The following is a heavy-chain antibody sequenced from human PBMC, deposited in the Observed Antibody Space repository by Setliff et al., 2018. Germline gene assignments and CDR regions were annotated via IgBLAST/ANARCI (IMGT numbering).Heavy chain of an antibody. V-gene: IGHV4-34*10. CDR3: ARYIPSAGCFDP. CDR1: GGSFTNYY. J-gene: IGHJ5*02. D-gene: IGHD2-21*01. CDR2: SSHSGST. Sequence: PSETLSLTCTVYGGSFTNYYWSWIRQPPGKGLEWIGESSHSGSTSYSPSLKSRLTMSVDTSKKQFSLMLTSVTAADTAVYYCARYIPSAGCFDPWGQGALVTVSS.